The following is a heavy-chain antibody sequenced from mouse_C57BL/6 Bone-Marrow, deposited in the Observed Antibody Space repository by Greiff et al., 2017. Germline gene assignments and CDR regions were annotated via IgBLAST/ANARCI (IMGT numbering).Heavy chain of an antibody. J-gene: IGHJ3*01. CDR1: GYTFTDYY. CDR3: AKEAPWFAY. Sequence: QVQLQQSGAELVRPGASVTLSCKASGYTFTDYYINWVKQRPGQGLEWIARIYPGSGNTYYNEKFKGKATLTAEKSSSTAYMPLRSLTSEGAAVYFCAKEAPWFAYWGQGTLVTVSA. V-gene: IGHV1-76*01. CDR2: IYPGSGNT.